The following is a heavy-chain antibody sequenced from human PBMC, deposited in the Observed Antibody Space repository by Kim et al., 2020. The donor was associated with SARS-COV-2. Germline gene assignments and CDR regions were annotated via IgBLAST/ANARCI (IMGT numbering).Heavy chain of an antibody. CDR3: ARVGVDDFWSGHFDY. J-gene: IGHJ4*02. Sequence: GGSLRLSCAASGFTFSSYWMHWVRQAPGKGLVWVSRINSDGSSTSYADSVKGRFTISRDNAKNTLYLQMNSLRAEDTAVYYCARVGVDDFWSGHFDYWGQGTLVTVSS. D-gene: IGHD3-3*01. V-gene: IGHV3-74*01. CDR1: GFTFSSYW. CDR2: INSDGSST.